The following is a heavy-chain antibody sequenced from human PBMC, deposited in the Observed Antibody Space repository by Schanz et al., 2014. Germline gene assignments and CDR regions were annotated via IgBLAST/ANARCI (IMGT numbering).Heavy chain of an antibody. CDR2: ITAYNGDT. J-gene: IGHJ2*01. V-gene: IGHV1-18*01. Sequence: QGQLVQSGPEVKEPGASVKVSCEASRYTFTSHGISWVRQAPGQGLEWMGWITAYNGDTNYALKLQGRVTMTTDTSANTAYMELRSLRSDDTAHYYCVRVPSRDVSFDLWGRGTLVTVSS. CDR1: RYTFTSHG. D-gene: IGHD3-16*01. CDR3: VRVPSRDVSFDL.